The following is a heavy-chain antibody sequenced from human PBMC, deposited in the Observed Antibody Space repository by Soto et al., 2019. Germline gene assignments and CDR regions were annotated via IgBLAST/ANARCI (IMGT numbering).Heavy chain of an antibody. J-gene: IGHJ4*02. Sequence: QVQLQESGPGLVKPSETLSLTCTVSGGSITSYYWSWIRQPPGKGLEWIGYIYDSGSPNYSPSLKGRVTISLDTSQNQFSLKLSSVTAADTAVYYCAREGGNCSGGTCYRSHFDYWGQGTLVTVSS. CDR1: GGSITSYY. V-gene: IGHV4-59*01. D-gene: IGHD2-15*01. CDR2: IYDSGSP. CDR3: AREGGNCSGGTCYRSHFDY.